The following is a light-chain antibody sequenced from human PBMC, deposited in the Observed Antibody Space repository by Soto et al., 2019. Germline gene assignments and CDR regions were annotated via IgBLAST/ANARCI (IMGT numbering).Light chain of an antibody. CDR2: GAS. V-gene: IGKV3-15*01. Sequence: EIVMTQSPATLSVSPGERVTLSCRASQSIYNKVAWYQQKPGQAPRLLIYGASTRATGISARFGGSGSGTEFTLTISSLQSEDFAVYYCQQYSNWPGTFGQGTKVDIK. CDR3: QQYSNWPGT. J-gene: IGKJ1*01. CDR1: QSIYNK.